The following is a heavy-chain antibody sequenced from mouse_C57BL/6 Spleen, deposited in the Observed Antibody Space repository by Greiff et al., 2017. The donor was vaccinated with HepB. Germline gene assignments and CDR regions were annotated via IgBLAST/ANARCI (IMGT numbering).Heavy chain of an antibody. CDR2: IHPNSGST. CDR1: GYTFTSYW. D-gene: IGHD1-1*01. CDR3: ARSYGSRKTWFAY. Sequence: QVQLQQPGAELVKPGASVKLSCKASGYTFTSYWMHWMKQRPGQGLEWIGMIHPNSGSTNYNEKFKSKATLTVDKSSSTAYMQLSSLTSEDSAVYYCARSYGSRKTWFAYWGQGTLVTVSA. V-gene: IGHV1-64*01. J-gene: IGHJ3*01.